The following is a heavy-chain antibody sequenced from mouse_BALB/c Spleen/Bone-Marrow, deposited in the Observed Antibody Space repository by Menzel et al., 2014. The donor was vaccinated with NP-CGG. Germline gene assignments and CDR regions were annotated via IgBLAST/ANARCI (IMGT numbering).Heavy chain of an antibody. V-gene: IGHV2-9*02. CDR3: ARGGGNWYFDV. CDR2: IWAGGST. Sequence: VMLVESGPGLVAPSQSLSITCTVSGFSLTSYGVHWVRQPPGKGLEWLGVIWAGGSTNYNSALMSRLSIRKDNSKSQVFLKMKSLQTDDTAMYYCARGGGNWYFDVWGAGTTVTVSS. CDR1: GFSLTSYG. J-gene: IGHJ1*01.